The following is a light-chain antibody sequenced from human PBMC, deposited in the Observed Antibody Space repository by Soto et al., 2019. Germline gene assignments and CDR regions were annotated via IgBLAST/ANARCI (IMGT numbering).Light chain of an antibody. CDR3: VPWDDSLNAPV. J-gene: IGLJ2*01. V-gene: IGLV1-44*01. CDR1: RSNIGSNT. Sequence: QSVLTQPPSASGTPGQRVIISWSGSRSNIGSNTVNWYQQLPGRAPRLLMFSNDQRPSGVPDRFSGSKSGTSASLAISGLQSEDEADYYCVPWDDSLNAPVFGGGTKVTVL. CDR2: SND.